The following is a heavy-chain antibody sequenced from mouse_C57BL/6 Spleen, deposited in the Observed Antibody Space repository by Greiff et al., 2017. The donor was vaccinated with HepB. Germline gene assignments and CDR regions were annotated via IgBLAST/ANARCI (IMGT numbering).Heavy chain of an antibody. CDR3: AIYGNYGSAMDY. CDR2: IDPSDSYT. CDR1: GYTFTSYW. Sequence: QVQLQQSGAELVMPGASVKLSCKASGYTFTSYWMHWVKQRPGQGLEWIGEIDPSDSYTNYNQKFKGKSTLTVDKSSSTAYMQLSSLTSEDSAVYYCAIYGNYGSAMDYWGQGTSVTVSS. J-gene: IGHJ4*01. D-gene: IGHD2-1*01. V-gene: IGHV1-69*01.